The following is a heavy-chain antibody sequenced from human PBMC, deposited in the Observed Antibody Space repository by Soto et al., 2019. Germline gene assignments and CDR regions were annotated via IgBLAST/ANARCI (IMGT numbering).Heavy chain of an antibody. Sequence: QVQLVESGGGVVQPGRSLRLSCGASGFTFNNHAMHWVRQATGKGLEWVAVTSYDGRYKYYADSVKGRFTISRDNSKNSRDRRSNSVRDDDTAGYYCERSRGYSNYYYYGMDVWGQGGTV. V-gene: IGHV3-30*04. CDR3: ERSRGYSNYYYYGMDV. J-gene: IGHJ6*02. CDR2: TSYDGRYK. CDR1: GFTFNNHA. D-gene: IGHD1-1*01.